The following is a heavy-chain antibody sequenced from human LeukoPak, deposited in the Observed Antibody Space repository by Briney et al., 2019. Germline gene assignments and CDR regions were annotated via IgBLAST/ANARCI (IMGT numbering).Heavy chain of an antibody. CDR2: IRSKAFGGTT. J-gene: IGHJ4*02. CDR3: ANYDILTGYPGGY. CDR1: GFTFSDDA. Sequence: GRSLRLSCTVSGFTFSDDAMSWVRQAPGKGLEWVGFIRSKAFGGTTQYAASVKGRFTISRDDSKSIAHLQMNSLKTEDTAVYYCANYDILTGYPGGYWGQGTLVTVSS. V-gene: IGHV3-49*04. D-gene: IGHD3-9*01.